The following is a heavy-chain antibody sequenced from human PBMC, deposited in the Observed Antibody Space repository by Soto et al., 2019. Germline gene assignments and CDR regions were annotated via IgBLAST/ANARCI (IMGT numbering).Heavy chain of an antibody. CDR2: IWYDGSKK. CDR1: GFTFSNYG. CDR3: ARGWSSAFDI. J-gene: IGHJ3*02. V-gene: IGHV3-33*01. D-gene: IGHD2-15*01. Sequence: QVQLVESGGGVVQPGRSQRLSCAASGFTFSNYGMQWVRQAPGKGLEWVTLIWYDGSKKYYADSVKGRFTISRDNSKNTLYLQMNSLRVGDTAVYYCARGWSSAFDIWGQGTMVTVSP.